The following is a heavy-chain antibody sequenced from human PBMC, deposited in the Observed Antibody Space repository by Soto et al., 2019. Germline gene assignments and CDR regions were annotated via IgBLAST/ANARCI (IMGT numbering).Heavy chain of an antibody. CDR3: AREGCSSTSGLNYYYYGMDV. V-gene: IGHV1-18*01. CDR2: ISAYNGNT. Sequence: ASVKVSCKASGYTFTSYGISWVRQAPGQGLEWMGWISAYNGNTNYAQKLQGRVTMTTDTSTSTAYMELRSLRSDDTAVYYCAREGCSSTSGLNYYYYGMDVWGQGTTVT. D-gene: IGHD2-2*01. CDR1: GYTFTSYG. J-gene: IGHJ6*02.